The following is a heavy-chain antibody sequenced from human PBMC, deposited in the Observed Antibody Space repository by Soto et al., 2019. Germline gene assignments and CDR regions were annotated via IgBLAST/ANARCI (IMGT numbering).Heavy chain of an antibody. J-gene: IGHJ4*02. CDR1: GYTFTGYY. D-gene: IGHD6-19*01. Sequence: ASVKVSCKASGYTFTGYYIHWVRQAPGQGLEWMGWVNPNSGGTNYAQRFQGWVTMTRDTSISTAYMELSRLRSDDTAVYYCVTSRVSIAVAGETEYYFDYWGQGTLVTVSS. CDR3: VTSRVSIAVAGETEYYFDY. V-gene: IGHV1-2*04. CDR2: VNPNSGGT.